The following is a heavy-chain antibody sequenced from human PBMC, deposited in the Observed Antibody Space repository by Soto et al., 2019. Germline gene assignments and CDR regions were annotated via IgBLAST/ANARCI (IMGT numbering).Heavy chain of an antibody. CDR3: ARNDPFWFYYAMDV. V-gene: IGHV4-4*02. J-gene: IGHJ6*02. CDR1: GGSISSSNW. CDR2: IYHSGST. D-gene: IGHD1-1*01. Sequence: PSESLSLTCAVSGGSISSSNWWSWVRQPPGKGLEWIGEIYHSGSTNYNPSLKSRVTISVDKSKNQFSLKLSSVTAADTAVYYCARNDPFWFYYAMDVWGQGTKVTVSS.